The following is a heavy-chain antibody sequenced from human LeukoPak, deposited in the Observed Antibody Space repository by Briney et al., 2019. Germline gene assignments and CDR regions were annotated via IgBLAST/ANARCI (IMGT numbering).Heavy chain of an antibody. CDR3: VRGGENFFDD. Sequence: GTSLRLSCAASGFNFPRFGMHWVRQTPDTRLQWVAVIWFDGSKTFYDDSVKGRFTISRDNSNNTLFLQMDSLRVEDTAIYYCVRGGENFFDDWGHGTLVAVSP. J-gene: IGHJ4*01. CDR2: IWFDGSKT. CDR1: GFNFPRFG. V-gene: IGHV3-33*01.